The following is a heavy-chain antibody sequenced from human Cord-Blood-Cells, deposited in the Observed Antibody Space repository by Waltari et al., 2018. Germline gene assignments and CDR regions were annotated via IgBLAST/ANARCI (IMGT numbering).Heavy chain of an antibody. D-gene: IGHD4-4*01. CDR3: ARGVTVTRNAFDI. J-gene: IGHJ3*02. CDR2: INQSGST. V-gene: IGHV4-34*01. CDR1: VGAFAGSY. Sequence: QVQLQQWGVGMVKASESLSLTGVVHVGAFAGSYRSWTLQPPGKGLEWIGEINQSGSTNYNPSLKSRVTISVDTSKNQFSLKLSSVTAADTAVYYCARGVTVTRNAFDIWGQGTMVTVSS.